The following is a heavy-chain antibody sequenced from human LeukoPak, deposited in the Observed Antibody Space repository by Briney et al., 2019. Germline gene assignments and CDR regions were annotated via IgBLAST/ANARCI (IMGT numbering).Heavy chain of an antibody. CDR3: AKDHYDFWSGYPKAEYFQH. D-gene: IGHD3-3*01. V-gene: IGHV3-23*01. J-gene: IGHJ1*01. CDR1: GFTFSSYA. CDR2: ISGSGGST. Sequence: GGSQRLSCAASGFTFSSYAMSWVRQAPGKGLEWVSAISGSGGSTYYADSVKGRFTISRDNSKNTLYLQMNSLRAEDTAVYYCAKDHYDFWSGYPKAEYFQHWGQGTLVTVSS.